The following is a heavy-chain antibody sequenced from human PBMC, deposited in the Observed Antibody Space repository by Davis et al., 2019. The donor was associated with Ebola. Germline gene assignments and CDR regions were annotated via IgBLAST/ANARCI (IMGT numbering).Heavy chain of an antibody. CDR1: GFTFSSYW. J-gene: IGHJ4*02. V-gene: IGHV3-7*03. Sequence: GESLKISCAASGFTFSSYWMSWVRQAPGKGLEWVANIKQDGSEKYYVDSVKGRFTISRDNAKNSLYLQMNSLRAEDTAVYYCARDRLYDFWSGYSDYWGQRTLVTVSS. CDR2: IKQDGSEK. CDR3: ARDRLYDFWSGYSDY. D-gene: IGHD3-3*01.